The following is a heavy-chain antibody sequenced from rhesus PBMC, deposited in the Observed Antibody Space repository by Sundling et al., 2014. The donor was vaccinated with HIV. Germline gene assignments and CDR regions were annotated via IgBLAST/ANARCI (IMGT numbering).Heavy chain of an antibody. J-gene: IGHJ4*01. Sequence: QVTLKESGPALVKPTQTLTLTCIFSGFSLNARGMGVGWIRQAPGKTLDWLAHIYWDDDKYYSPSLKTRLTISKDTSKNQVVLTMTNMDPVDTATYYCARDSSGGWPYFDYWGQGVVVSVSS. D-gene: IGHD6-37*01. CDR2: IYWDDDK. CDR3: ARDSSGGWPYFDY. CDR1: GFSLNARGMG. V-gene: IGHV2S1*01.